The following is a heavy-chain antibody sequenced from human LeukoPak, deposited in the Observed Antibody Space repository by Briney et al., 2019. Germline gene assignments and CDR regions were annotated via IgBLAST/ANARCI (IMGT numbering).Heavy chain of an antibody. D-gene: IGHD6-13*01. CDR2: IYTSGST. J-gene: IGHJ4*02. Sequence: SQTLSLTCTVSGGSISSGSYYWCWIRQPAGKGLEWIGRIYTSGSTNYNPSLKSRVTISVDTSKNQFSLKLSSVTAADTAVYYCARGGGAAAGQKFDYWGQGTLVTVSS. CDR3: ARGGGAAAGQKFDY. CDR1: GGSISSGSYY. V-gene: IGHV4-61*02.